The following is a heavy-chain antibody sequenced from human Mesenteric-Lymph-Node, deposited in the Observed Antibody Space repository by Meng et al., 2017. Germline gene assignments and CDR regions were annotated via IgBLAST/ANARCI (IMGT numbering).Heavy chain of an antibody. D-gene: IGHD3-10*01. Sequence: QLLQSVPPLARPSESPSLTCSVSVTCITNHTWGAWLGRPRGEGMEWIGEIPHRGSSAYNPSLKSRVSMSIDKSKNQFSLKLTSVTAADTAVYHCLRGSGGSVWGQGTLVTVSS. CDR1: VTCITNHTW. CDR2: IPHRGSS. CDR3: LRGSGGSV. J-gene: IGHJ1*01. V-gene: IGHV4-4*02.